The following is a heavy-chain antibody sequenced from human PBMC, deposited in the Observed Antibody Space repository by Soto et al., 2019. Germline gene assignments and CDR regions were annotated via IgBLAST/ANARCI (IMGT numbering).Heavy chain of an antibody. CDR1: GDSVSSNSAA. D-gene: IGHD3-3*01. CDR2: TYYRSKWYN. Sequence: SQTLSLTCAISGDSVSSNSAAWNWIRQSPSRGLEWLGRTYYRSKWYNDYAVSVKSRITINPDTSKNQFSLQLNSVTPEDTAVYYCARAIGDHDFWSGTPYYYYGMDVWGQGTTVTVSS. V-gene: IGHV6-1*01. J-gene: IGHJ6*02. CDR3: ARAIGDHDFWSGTPYYYYGMDV.